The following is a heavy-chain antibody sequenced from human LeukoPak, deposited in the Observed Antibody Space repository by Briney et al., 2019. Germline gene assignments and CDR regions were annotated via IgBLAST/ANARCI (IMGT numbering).Heavy chain of an antibody. V-gene: IGHV1-69*10. CDR3: ARIEDCSSTSCPDY. Sequence: ASVKVSCKASGDTFTGYSMNWVRQAPGQGLEWMGWIIPILGRANYAQKFQGRVTITADKSTSTAYMELSSLRSEDTAVYYCARIEDCSSTSCPDYWGQGTLVTVSS. J-gene: IGHJ4*02. D-gene: IGHD2-2*01. CDR1: GDTFTGYS. CDR2: IIPILGRA.